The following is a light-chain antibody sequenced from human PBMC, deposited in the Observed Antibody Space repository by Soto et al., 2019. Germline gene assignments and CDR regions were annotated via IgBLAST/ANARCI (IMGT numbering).Light chain of an antibody. CDR1: SSDVGGYNC. V-gene: IGLV2-14*01. CDR3: SSYTSISSLGGV. J-gene: IGLJ3*02. CDR2: EVS. Sequence: QSALTQPASVSGSPGQSITISCTGSSSDVGGYNCVSWYQQHPGKAPKLIIYEVSNRPSGISNRFSGSKSANTASLTISGLQAEDEAEYYCSSYTSISSLGGVFGGGTKVTVL.